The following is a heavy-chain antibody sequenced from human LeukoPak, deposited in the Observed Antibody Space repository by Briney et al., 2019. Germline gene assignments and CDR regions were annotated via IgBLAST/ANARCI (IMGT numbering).Heavy chain of an antibody. CDR2: ISASGGSA. D-gene: IGHD1-26*01. J-gene: IGHJ4*02. V-gene: IGHV3-23*01. CDR3: AKDREKAVGATIFDH. CDR1: GFTFSSYA. Sequence: GWSLRLSCAASGFTFSSYAMSWVRQAPGKGMEWDSAISASGGSAYYADSVKGRFTISRDNSNNTLYLQMNSLRAEDTAVYYCAKDREKAVGATIFDHWGQGTLVTVSS.